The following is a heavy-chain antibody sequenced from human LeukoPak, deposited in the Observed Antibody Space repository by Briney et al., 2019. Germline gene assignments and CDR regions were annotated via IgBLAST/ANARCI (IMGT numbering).Heavy chain of an antibody. D-gene: IGHD5-18*01. Sequence: SETLSLTCTVSGGSISSSSYYWGWIRQPPGKGLEWIGSIYYSGSTYYNTSLKSRVTISVDTSKNQFSLKLSSVTAADTAVYYCARCDTAVVPGGYWGQGTLVTVSS. CDR1: GGSISSSSYY. CDR2: IYYSGST. CDR3: ARCDTAVVPGGY. J-gene: IGHJ4*02. V-gene: IGHV4-39*01.